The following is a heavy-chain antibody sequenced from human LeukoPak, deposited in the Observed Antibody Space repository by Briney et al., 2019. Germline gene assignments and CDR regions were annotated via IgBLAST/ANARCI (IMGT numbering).Heavy chain of an antibody. V-gene: IGHV3-48*03. J-gene: IGHJ5*02. Sequence: PWGSLRLSCAASGFTISSNEMNWVRQAPGQGLEWVSYISTSGTSIYYADSVKGRFTISRDNAKNSLYLQMNSLRAEDTAVYYCTRKYSSSWSGFDPWGQGTLVTVSS. D-gene: IGHD6-13*01. CDR1: GFTISSNE. CDR3: TRKYSSSWSGFDP. CDR2: ISTSGTSI.